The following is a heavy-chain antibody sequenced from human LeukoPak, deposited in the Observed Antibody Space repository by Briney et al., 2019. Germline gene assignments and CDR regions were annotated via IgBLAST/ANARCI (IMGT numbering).Heavy chain of an antibody. CDR3: AREFAYDYVWGSLY. V-gene: IGHV1-8*01. CDR2: MNPNSGNT. Sequence: ASVKVSCKASGYTFTSYDINWVRQATGQGLEWMGWMNPNSGNTGYAQKFQGRVTMTRDTSISTAYMELSSLRSEDTAVYYCAREFAYDYVWGSLYWGQGTLVTVSS. D-gene: IGHD3-16*01. J-gene: IGHJ4*02. CDR1: GYTFTSYD.